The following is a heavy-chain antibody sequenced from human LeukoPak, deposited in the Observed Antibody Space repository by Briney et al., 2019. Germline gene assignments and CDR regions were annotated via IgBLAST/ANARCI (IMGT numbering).Heavy chain of an antibody. D-gene: IGHD5-12*01. CDR1: GFTFSRFG. V-gene: IGHV3-30*02. CDR3: AKDVFPGGYDGY. Sequence: GGSLRLSCAASGFTFSRFGMHWVRQAPGKGLEWVAFIQYDGSNKYYADSVKGRFTISRDNSKNTLYLQMNSLRAEDTAVYYCAKDVFPGGYDGYWGQGTLVTVSS. CDR2: IQYDGSNK. J-gene: IGHJ4*02.